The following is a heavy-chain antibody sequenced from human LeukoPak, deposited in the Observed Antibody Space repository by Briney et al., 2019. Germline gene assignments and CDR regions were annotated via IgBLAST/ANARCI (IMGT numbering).Heavy chain of an antibody. V-gene: IGHV3-7*01. CDR1: GFTFSSYW. D-gene: IGHD5-18*01. Sequence: GGSLRLSCAASGFTFSSYWMSWVRQAPGKGLEWVANIKKDGSEKYYVDSVKGRFTISRDNAKTSLYLQMNSLRVEDTAVYYCARDLSGVTGYTYGRGIDYWGQGTLVTVSS. J-gene: IGHJ4*02. CDR2: IKKDGSEK. CDR3: ARDLSGVTGYTYGRGIDY.